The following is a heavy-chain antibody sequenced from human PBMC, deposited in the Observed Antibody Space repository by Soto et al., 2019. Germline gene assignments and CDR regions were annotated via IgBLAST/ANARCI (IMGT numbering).Heavy chain of an antibody. CDR1: GFTFSSYS. CDR2: ISSSSSYI. CDR3: AREGGSSSWYSDTGDYYYYYYMDV. D-gene: IGHD6-13*01. V-gene: IGHV3-21*01. J-gene: IGHJ6*03. Sequence: GGSLRLSCAASGFTFSSYSMNWVRQAPGKGLEWVSSISSSSSYIYYADSVKGRFTISRDNAKNSLYLQMNSLRAEDTAVYYCAREGGSSSWYSDTGDYYYYYYMDVWGKGTTVTVSS.